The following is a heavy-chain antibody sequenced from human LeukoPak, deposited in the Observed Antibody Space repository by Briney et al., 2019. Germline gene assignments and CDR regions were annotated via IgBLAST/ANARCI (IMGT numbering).Heavy chain of an antibody. Sequence: ASVKVSCKASGYTFTGYYMHWVRQAPGQGLEWMGWINPNSGGTNYAQKFQGRVTMTKDTSISTAYMEMRRLRSDDTAVYYCARKENYYDSNHYSEYWGQEPWSPSPQ. V-gene: IGHV1-2*02. CDR3: ARKENYYDSNHYSEY. D-gene: IGHD3-22*01. J-gene: IGHJ4*01. CDR2: INPNSGGT. CDR1: GYTFTGYY.